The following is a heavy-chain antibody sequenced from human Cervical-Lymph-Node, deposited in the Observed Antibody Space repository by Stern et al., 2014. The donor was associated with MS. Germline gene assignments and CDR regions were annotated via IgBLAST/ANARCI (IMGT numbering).Heavy chain of an antibody. Sequence: QLPLQESGPGLVRPSQTLSVTCSVSGGSISRGDHYWTWIRQSPGKGLEWMCHIYHSGTTKYNPSLKGRFTISEDSSKNQFSLKLPSVTAADTAVYYCVGEQEYVFYVEWGQGTQVIVSS. D-gene: IGHD3-16*01. CDR3: VGEQEYVFYVE. CDR1: GGSISRGDHY. CDR2: IYHSGTT. J-gene: IGHJ4*02. V-gene: IGHV4-30-4*01.